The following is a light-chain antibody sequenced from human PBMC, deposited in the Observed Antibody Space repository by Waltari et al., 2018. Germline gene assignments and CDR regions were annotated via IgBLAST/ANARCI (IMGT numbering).Light chain of an antibody. CDR3: QQYDNYWT. CDR1: QSITNW. V-gene: IGKV1-5*03. J-gene: IGKJ1*01. CDR2: KAS. Sequence: DIQMTQSPSTLSASVGARFPITCRASQSITNWLAWYQQKPGKAPKLLIYKASNLESGVPSRFSGSGSGTEFTLTISSLQPDDFATYYCQQYDNYWTFGQGTKVEIK.